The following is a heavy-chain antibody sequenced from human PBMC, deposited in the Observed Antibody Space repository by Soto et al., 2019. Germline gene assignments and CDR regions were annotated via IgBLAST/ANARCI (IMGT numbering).Heavy chain of an antibody. Sequence: QVQLVQSGGEVKKPGASVKVSCKASGYTFTIYGINWVRQAPGQGLEWMGWISPDNGNTNYAQKLQGRVTMTTDKXXSTADMELRSLRSDDTAVYYCARALGYSGYAGMDVWGQGTTVTVSS. CDR3: ARALGYSGYAGMDV. D-gene: IGHD5-12*01. V-gene: IGHV1-18*01. CDR1: GYTFTIYG. CDR2: ISPDNGNT. J-gene: IGHJ6*02.